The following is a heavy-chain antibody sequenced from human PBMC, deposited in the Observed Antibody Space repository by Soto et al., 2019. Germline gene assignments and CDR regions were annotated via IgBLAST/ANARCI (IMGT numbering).Heavy chain of an antibody. V-gene: IGHV4-31*03. Sequence: SETLSLTCTFSCGSIIDGGYYWSWIRQRPGQGLEWLGYIYYTGSTYYNPSLKSRLTISVDMSKSQFSLKLTSLTAADTAVYYCAKDPSPQPTTVVTPGWFDPWGRGILVTVSS. D-gene: IGHD2-21*02. CDR3: AKDPSPQPTTVVTPGWFDP. CDR2: IYYTGST. J-gene: IGHJ5*02. CDR1: CGSIIDGGYY.